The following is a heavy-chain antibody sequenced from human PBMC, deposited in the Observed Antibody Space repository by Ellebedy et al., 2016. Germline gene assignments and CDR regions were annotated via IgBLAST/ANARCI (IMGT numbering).Heavy chain of an antibody. D-gene: IGHD3-22*01. CDR2: ISAYNGNT. CDR1: GYSFTDYG. Sequence: ASVKVSCXASGYSFTDYGITWVRQAPGQGLEFVGWISAYNGNTNYAQKFQGRVTVTTDTSTSTAYMELRSLRSDDTAVYYCANRLAPDISSYYYENWGQGTLVTVSS. CDR3: ANRLAPDISSYYYEN. V-gene: IGHV1-18*01. J-gene: IGHJ4*02.